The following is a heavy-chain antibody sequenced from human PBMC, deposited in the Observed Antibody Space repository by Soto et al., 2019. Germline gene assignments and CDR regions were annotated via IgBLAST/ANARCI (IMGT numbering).Heavy chain of an antibody. CDR2: ISAYNGNT. V-gene: IGHV1-18*01. J-gene: IGHJ6*02. CDR3: SSEVPIPLWTVPYYYYYGIDV. Sequence: QVQLVQSGAEVKKPGASVKVSCKASGYTFTSYGISWVRQAPGQGLEWMGWISAYNGNTNYAQKLQGRVTMTTDTSTSTAYRELRSLRSDAAAVYYCSSEVPIPLWTVPYYYYYGIDVWGQGTTVTVSS. CDR1: GYTFTSYG. D-gene: IGHD5-18*01.